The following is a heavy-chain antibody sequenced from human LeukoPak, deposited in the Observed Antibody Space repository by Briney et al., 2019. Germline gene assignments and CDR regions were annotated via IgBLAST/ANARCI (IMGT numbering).Heavy chain of an antibody. CDR3: AKVKIGRLYYFDY. V-gene: IGHV3-30*18. J-gene: IGHJ4*02. CDR1: GFTFSSYG. Sequence: PGGSLRLSCAASGFTFSSYGMHWVRQAPGKGLEWVAVISYDGSNKYYADSVKGRFTISRDNSKNTLYLQMNSLRAEDTAVYYCAKVKIGRLYYFDYWGQGTLVTVSS. CDR2: ISYDGSNK. D-gene: IGHD3-22*01.